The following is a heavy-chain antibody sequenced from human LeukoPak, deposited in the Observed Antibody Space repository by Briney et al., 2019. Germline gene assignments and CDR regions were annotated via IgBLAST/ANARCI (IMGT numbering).Heavy chain of an antibody. CDR3: AREGVPGDRDHFDY. CDR1: GFTFSIHE. CDR2: ITGSGTI. V-gene: IGHV3-69-1*02. D-gene: IGHD3-16*01. J-gene: IGHJ4*02. Sequence: PGGSLRLSCAASGFTFSIHEMNWVRQAPGKGLEWVSYITGSGTIYYADSVKGRFTISRDSAKNSLYLQMSSLRPEDTGVYYCAREGVPGDRDHFDYWGQGTLATVSS.